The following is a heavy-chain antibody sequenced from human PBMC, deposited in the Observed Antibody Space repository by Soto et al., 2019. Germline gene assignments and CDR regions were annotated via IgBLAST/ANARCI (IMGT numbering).Heavy chain of an antibody. J-gene: IGHJ4*02. Sequence: SETLSLTCAVSGGSISSSIYYWGWIRQPPGKGLEWIGSIYYSGSIYYNPSLKSRVTISVDTSKNQFSLKLSSVTAADTAVYYCARLSSGSTYFDYWGQGTLVTVSS. V-gene: IGHV4-39*01. CDR1: GGSISSSIYY. D-gene: IGHD6-19*01. CDR3: ARLSSGSTYFDY. CDR2: IYYSGSI.